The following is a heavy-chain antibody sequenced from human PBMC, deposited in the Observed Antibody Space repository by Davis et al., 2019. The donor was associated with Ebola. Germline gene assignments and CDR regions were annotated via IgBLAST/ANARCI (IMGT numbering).Heavy chain of an antibody. CDR3: ARQWLLEYAFDI. Sequence: GESLKISCAASGFTVSSNYMSWVRQAPGKGLEWVSVIYSGGSTYYADSVKGRFTISRDNSKNTLYLQMNSLRAEDTAVYYCARQWLLEYAFDIWGQGTMVTVSS. V-gene: IGHV3-53*01. J-gene: IGHJ3*02. CDR2: IYSGGST. CDR1: GFTVSSNY. D-gene: IGHD3-22*01.